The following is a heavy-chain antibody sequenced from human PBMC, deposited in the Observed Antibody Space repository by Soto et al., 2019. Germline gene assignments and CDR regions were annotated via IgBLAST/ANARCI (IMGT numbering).Heavy chain of an antibody. CDR2: ISAYNGNT. CDR1: GYTFTSYG. CDR3: ARVHCISTSCHAYYYYYYGMDV. D-gene: IGHD2-2*01. Sequence: ASVKVSCKASGYTFTSYGTSWVRQAPGQGLEWMGWISAYNGNTNYAQKLQGRVTMTTDTSTSTAYMELRSLRSDDTAVYYCARVHCISTSCHAYYYYYYGMDVWGQGTTVTVS. V-gene: IGHV1-18*01. J-gene: IGHJ6*02.